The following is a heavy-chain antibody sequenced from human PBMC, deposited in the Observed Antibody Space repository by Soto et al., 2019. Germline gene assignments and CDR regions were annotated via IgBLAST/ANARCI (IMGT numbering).Heavy chain of an antibody. J-gene: IGHJ4*02. D-gene: IGHD6-13*01. CDR3: ARRLFSSTWPSYFDY. CDR1: GDSITSTSYY. Sequence: SETLSLTCTVSGDSITSTSYYWGWIRQPSGKGLEWIGCIHYSGSTYYNPSLRSRVTSSVDTSKNQFSLKVSSVTAADTAVYYCARRLFSSTWPSYFDYWGEGTLVTVS. CDR2: IHYSGST. V-gene: IGHV4-39*01.